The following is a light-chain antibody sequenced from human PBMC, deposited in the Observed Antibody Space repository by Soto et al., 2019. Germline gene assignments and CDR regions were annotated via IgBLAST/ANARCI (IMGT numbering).Light chain of an antibody. Sequence: EMETTQSPATLSLSLGERATLSCRASESVSNNLACYHQRPGHAPRLLLYGASTRATGIPDRFSGRGSGTEVTLTITSLQSEDFGCYICQQYDYWLSLTYGGETKVDIK. CDR1: ESVSNN. CDR3: QQYDYWLSLT. J-gene: IGKJ4*01. CDR2: GAS. V-gene: IGKV3-15*01.